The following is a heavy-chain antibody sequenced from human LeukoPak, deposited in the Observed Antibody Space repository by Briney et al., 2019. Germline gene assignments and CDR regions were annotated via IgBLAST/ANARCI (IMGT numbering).Heavy chain of an antibody. J-gene: IGHJ4*02. CDR3: ARMRRDDPEYDY. V-gene: IGHV1-46*01. CDR2: INPSGGST. CDR1: GYTFTSYY. Sequence: ASVKVSCKASGYTFTSYYMHWVRQAPGQGLEWMGIINPSGGSTSYAQKFQGRVTMTRDTSTSTVYMELGSLRSEDTAVYYCARMRRDDPEYDYWGQGTLVTVSS. D-gene: IGHD6-6*01.